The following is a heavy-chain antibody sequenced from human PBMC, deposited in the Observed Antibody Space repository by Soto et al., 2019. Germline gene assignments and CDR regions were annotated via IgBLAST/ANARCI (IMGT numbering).Heavy chain of an antibody. V-gene: IGHV3-23*01. Sequence: EVQLLESGGGLVQPGGSLRLSCAASGFTFSSYAMSWVRQAPGKGLQWVSAISGSGGSTYYADSVKGRFTISRDNSKNTLYLQMNSLRAEDTAVYYCTCMLYWVGNWFDPWGQGTLVTVSS. CDR3: TCMLYWVGNWFDP. J-gene: IGHJ5*02. D-gene: IGHD2-8*01. CDR1: GFTFSSYA. CDR2: ISGSGGST.